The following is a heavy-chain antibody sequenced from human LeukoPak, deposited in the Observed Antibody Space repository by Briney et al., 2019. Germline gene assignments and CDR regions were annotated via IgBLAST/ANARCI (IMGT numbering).Heavy chain of an antibody. CDR2: ISSSGSDP. J-gene: IGHJ4*02. CDR1: GFTFSSYS. V-gene: IGHV3-21*06. CDR3: ARDRGTRGSSWFDY. D-gene: IGHD6-13*01. Sequence: GGSLRLSCAASGFTFSSYSMNWVRQAPGKGLEWVSCISSSGSDPYYADSVKGRFTISRDSAKNLLYLQMNSLRADDTAVYYCARDRGTRGSSWFDYWGQGTLVTVSS.